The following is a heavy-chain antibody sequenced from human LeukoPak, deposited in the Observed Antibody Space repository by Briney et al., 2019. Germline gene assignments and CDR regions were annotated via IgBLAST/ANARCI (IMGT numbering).Heavy chain of an antibody. Sequence: ASVKVSCKASGYTFTSHDFHWVRQATGQGLEWMGWMSPSSDNTAYAQKFQGRLNMTRDTSLTTVYMELSSLGSEDTAVYYCARAPRSASYMDVWGKGTTVTISS. CDR2: MSPSSDNT. J-gene: IGHJ6*03. D-gene: IGHD3-3*01. CDR3: ARAPRSASYMDV. V-gene: IGHV1-8*01. CDR1: GYTFTSHD.